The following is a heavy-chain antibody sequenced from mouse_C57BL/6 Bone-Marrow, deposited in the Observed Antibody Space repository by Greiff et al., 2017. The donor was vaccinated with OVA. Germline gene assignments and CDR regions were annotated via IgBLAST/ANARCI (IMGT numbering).Heavy chain of an antibody. Sequence: QVQLKQPGAELVRPGTSVKLSCKASGYTFTSYWMHWVKQRPGQGLEWIGVIDPSDSYTNYNQKFKGKATLTVDTSSSTAYMQLSSLTSEDSAVYYCARTGVFAYWGQGTLVTVSA. CDR1: GYTFTSYW. D-gene: IGHD4-1*01. J-gene: IGHJ3*01. CDR2: IDPSDSYT. CDR3: ARTGVFAY. V-gene: IGHV1-59*01.